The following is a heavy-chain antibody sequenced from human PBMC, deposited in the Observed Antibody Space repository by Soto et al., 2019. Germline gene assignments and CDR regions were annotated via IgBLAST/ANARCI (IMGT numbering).Heavy chain of an antibody. CDR1: GGSISSGDYY. J-gene: IGHJ6*02. Sequence: QVQLQESGPGLVKPSQTLSLSCTVSGGSISSGDYYWSWIRQPPGKGLEWIGYIYYSGSTYYNPSLKSRVTISVDTSKNQFSRKLSSVTAADTAVYYCARGGGSSSSVNYYYGMDVWGQGTTVIVSS. CDR3: ARGGGSSSSVNYYYGMDV. CDR2: IYYSGST. D-gene: IGHD6-6*01. V-gene: IGHV4-30-4*01.